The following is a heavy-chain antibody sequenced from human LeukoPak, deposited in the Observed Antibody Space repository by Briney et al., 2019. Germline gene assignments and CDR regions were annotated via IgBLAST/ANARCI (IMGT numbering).Heavy chain of an antibody. J-gene: IGHJ4*02. V-gene: IGHV4-4*07. CDR3: AREEGGSYGLPDY. CDR2: MYTSGNT. D-gene: IGHD1-26*01. Sequence: PAETLSLTCTVSGGSISTYYWSWIRQPAGKGLEWIGRMYTSGNTNYNPSLKSRVTMSVDTSKNQFSLELSSVTAADTAVYYCAREEGGSYGLPDYWGQGTLVTVSS. CDR1: GGSISTYY.